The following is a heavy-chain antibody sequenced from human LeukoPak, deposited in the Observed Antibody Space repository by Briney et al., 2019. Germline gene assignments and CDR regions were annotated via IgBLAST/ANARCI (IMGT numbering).Heavy chain of an antibody. Sequence: SETLSLTCAVSGGSTISSNWWSWVRQPPGKGLEWIGEIYHSGSTNYNPSLKSRVTISVDKSKSQFSLELTSVTAADTALYYCARGGYCSSTSCYVFDSWGQGTLVTVSS. CDR2: IYHSGST. CDR3: ARGGYCSSTSCYVFDS. D-gene: IGHD2-2*01. CDR1: GGSTISSNW. J-gene: IGHJ4*02. V-gene: IGHV4-4*02.